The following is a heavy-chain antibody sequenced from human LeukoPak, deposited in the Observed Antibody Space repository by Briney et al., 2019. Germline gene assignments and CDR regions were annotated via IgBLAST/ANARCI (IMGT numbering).Heavy chain of an antibody. CDR3: AKDILSGYDYASYGMDV. V-gene: IGHV3-9*01. J-gene: IGHJ6*02. CDR1: GFTFDDYA. Sequence: GGSLRLSCAASGFTFDDYAMHWVRQAPGKGLEWVSGISWNSGSIGYADSVKGRFTISRDNAKNSLYLQMNSLRAEDTALYYCAKDILSGYDYASYGMDVWGQGTTVTVSS. CDR2: ISWNSGSI. D-gene: IGHD5-12*01.